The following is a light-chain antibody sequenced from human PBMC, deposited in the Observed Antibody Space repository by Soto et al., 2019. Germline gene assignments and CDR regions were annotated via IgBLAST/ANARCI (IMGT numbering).Light chain of an antibody. CDR1: SSNIGSNY. J-gene: IGLJ1*01. Sequence: QSVLTQPPSASGTPGQRVTISCSGSSSNIGSNYVYWYQHLTGTAPKLLIYRNNHRPSGVPDRFSGSKSGTSASLAISGLRSEDEADYYCATWDDSLSNYVFGTGTKVTVL. V-gene: IGLV1-47*01. CDR2: RNN. CDR3: ATWDDSLSNYV.